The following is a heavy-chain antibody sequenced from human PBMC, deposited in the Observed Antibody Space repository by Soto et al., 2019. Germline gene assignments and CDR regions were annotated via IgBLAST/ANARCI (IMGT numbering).Heavy chain of an antibody. CDR3: ARGDGDQYDGHGYLGRH. D-gene: IGHD5-18*01. CDR1: GFTFSIYW. J-gene: IGHJ4*02. CDR2: MNTDGSRT. V-gene: IGHV3-74*01. Sequence: EVQLVESGGGLVQPGGSLRLSCAASGFTFSIYWMHWVRQVPGKGLVWVSRMNTDGSRTSYADSARGRFTISRDDAKSTVYRQMNKLRAEDTAVYYWARGDGDQYDGHGYLGRHWGQGTLVTVSS.